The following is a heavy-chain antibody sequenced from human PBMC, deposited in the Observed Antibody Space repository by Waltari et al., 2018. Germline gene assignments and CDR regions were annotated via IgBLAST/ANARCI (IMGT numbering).Heavy chain of an antibody. CDR1: GFTFNKHN. J-gene: IGHJ3*01. V-gene: IGHV3-30*02. CDR2: IMYDGSDD. CDR3: AKDSGSGGYAFDV. Sequence: QMYLVESGGTVVQPGTSLTLSCAASGFTFNKHNMHWVRQAPGKGMEWGSFIMYDGSDDSYADSVKGRFTISRDNSKHTIFLQMIGLKVEDTAVYFCAKDSGSGGYAFDVWGQGTMVTVSS. D-gene: IGHD1-26*01.